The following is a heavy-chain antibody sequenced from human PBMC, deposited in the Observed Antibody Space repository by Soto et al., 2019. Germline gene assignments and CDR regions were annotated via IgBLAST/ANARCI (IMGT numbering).Heavy chain of an antibody. V-gene: IGHV4-34*01. CDR3: ARGPRITIFGVVISSIDV. J-gene: IGHJ6*03. Sequence: SETLSLTCAVYGGSFSGYYWSWIRQPPGKGLEWIGEINHSGSTNYNPSLKSRVTISVDTSKNQFSLKLSSVTAADTAVYYCARGPRITIFGVVISSIDVWCKGPSVTVSS. CDR1: GGSFSGYY. D-gene: IGHD3-3*01. CDR2: INHSGST.